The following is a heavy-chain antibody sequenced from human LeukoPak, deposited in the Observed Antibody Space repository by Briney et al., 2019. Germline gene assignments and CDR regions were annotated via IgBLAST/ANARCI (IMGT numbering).Heavy chain of an antibody. CDR2: IKSDGRT. CDR1: GFTFSNYW. CDR3: ARAPSEIGGYYPEYFRH. V-gene: IGHV3-74*01. D-gene: IGHD3-22*01. Sequence: GGSLRLSCAAAGFTFSNYWMHWVRQAPGKGLVWVSRIKSDGRTNYADSVKGRFTISRDNAKNTVSLQMNSLRAEDTGVYYCARAPSEIGGYYPEYFRHWGQGTLVTVSS. J-gene: IGHJ1*01.